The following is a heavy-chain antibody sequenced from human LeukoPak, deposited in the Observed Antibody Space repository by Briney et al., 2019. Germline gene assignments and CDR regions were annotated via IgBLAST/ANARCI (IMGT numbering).Heavy chain of an antibody. J-gene: IGHJ6*02. CDR2: MNSDGSGT. CDR1: GFTFSTYW. Sequence: GGSLRLSCAPSGFTFSTYWMHWVRQAPGKGLVWVSGMNSDGSGTSYADSVKGRFTISRDNAKNTLSLQVNSLRAEDTAVYFCARGRYYGMDVWGQGTTVTVSS. CDR3: ARGRYYGMDV. V-gene: IGHV3-74*01.